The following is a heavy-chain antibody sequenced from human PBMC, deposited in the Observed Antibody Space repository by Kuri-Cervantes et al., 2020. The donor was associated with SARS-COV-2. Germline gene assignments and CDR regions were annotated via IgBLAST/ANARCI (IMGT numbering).Heavy chain of an antibody. D-gene: IGHD3-3*01. CDR2: INPNSGGT. CDR1: GYTFTGYY. Sequence: ASVKVSCKGSGYTFTGYYMHWVRQAPGQGLEWMGWINPNSGGTNYAQKFKGRVTMTRDTSISTAYMELSRLRTDDTAVYYCARDQGHYDFWCGYYPSSYWGQGTLVTVSS. J-gene: IGHJ4*02. V-gene: IGHV1-2*02. CDR3: ARDQGHYDFWCGYYPSSY.